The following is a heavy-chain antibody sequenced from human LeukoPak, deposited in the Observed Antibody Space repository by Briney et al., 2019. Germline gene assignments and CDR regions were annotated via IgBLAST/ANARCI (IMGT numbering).Heavy chain of an antibody. CDR2: ISYDGSNK. CDR1: GFTFSSYA. Sequence: PGGSLRLSCAASGFTFSSYAMHWVRQAPGKGLEWVAVISYDGSNKYYADSVKGRFTISRDNSKNTLYLQMNSLRAEDTAVYYCARPIVVLPSESHAFDIWGQGTMITVSS. V-gene: IGHV3-30*04. J-gene: IGHJ3*02. D-gene: IGHD2-2*01. CDR3: ARPIVVLPSESHAFDI.